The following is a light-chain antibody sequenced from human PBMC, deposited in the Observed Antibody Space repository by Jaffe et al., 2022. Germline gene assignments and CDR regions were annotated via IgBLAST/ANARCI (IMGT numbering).Light chain of an antibody. V-gene: IGKV3-20*01. CDR1: ESIDRDY. CDR3: QQYGRSPSLT. Sequence: EIVLTQSPGTLSLSPGETVTLSCRASESIDRDYLAWYQQRPGRAPRLLIFSAYARATGVPGRFSGSGSGTDFSLTISGLEPEDFAIYYCQQYGRSPSLTFGGGTKVEMK. CDR2: SAY. J-gene: IGKJ4*01.